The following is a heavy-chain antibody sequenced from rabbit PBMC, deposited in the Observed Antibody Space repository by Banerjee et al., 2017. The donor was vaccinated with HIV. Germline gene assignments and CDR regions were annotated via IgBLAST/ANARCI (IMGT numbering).Heavy chain of an antibody. CDR1: GFTLSSYD. V-gene: IGHV1S45*01. CDR2: IYGGSSDNT. CDR3: ARVESYDDYGDPYYFNL. J-gene: IGHJ4*01. D-gene: IGHD2-1*01. Sequence: QEQLVESGGGLVQPEGSLTLTCTASGFTLSSYDMCWVRQAPGKGLEWIACIYGGSSDNTYYASWAKGRFTISRTSSTTVTLQMTSLTAADTATYFCARVESYDDYGDPYYFNLWGPGTLVTVS.